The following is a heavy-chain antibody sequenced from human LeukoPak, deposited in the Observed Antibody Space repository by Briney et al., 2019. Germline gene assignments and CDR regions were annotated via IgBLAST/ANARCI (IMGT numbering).Heavy chain of an antibody. Sequence: PSETLSLTYAVYGGSFSGYYWSWIRQPPGKGLEWIGEINHSGSTNYNPSLKSRVTISVDTSKNQFSLKLSSVTAADTAVYYCARAGGYSYGYLDYWGQGTLVTVSS. D-gene: IGHD5-18*01. J-gene: IGHJ4*02. CDR1: GGSFSGYY. CDR3: ARAGGYSYGYLDY. V-gene: IGHV4-34*01. CDR2: INHSGST.